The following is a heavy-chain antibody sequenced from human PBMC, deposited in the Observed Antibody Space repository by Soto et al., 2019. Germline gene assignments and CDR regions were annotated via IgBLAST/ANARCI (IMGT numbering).Heavy chain of an antibody. CDR1: GFTFDDYT. CDR2: ISWDGGNT. V-gene: IGHV3-43*01. J-gene: IGHJ4*02. D-gene: IGHD1-1*01. CDR3: ARDGVSSTDYTWNYGTYFDY. Sequence: GGSLRLSCXASGFTFDDYTMHWVRQAPGKGLEWVSLISWDGGNTYYADSVKGRFTISRDSSSQTLYLQMNSLRPDDTAMYYCARDGVSSTDYTWNYGTYFDYWGPGALVTVSS.